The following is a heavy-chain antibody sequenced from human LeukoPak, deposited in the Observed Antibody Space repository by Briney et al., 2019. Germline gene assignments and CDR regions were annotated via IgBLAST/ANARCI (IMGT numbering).Heavy chain of an antibody. CDR1: GYTFTSYY. Sequence: ASVKVSCKASGYTFTSYYMHWVRQAPGQGLEWMGIINPSCGSTSYAQKFQGRVTLTRDTSTSTVYMELSSLRSEDTAVYYCARVYGGNKGWFDPWGQGTLVTVSS. D-gene: IGHD4-23*01. J-gene: IGHJ5*02. CDR2: INPSCGST. V-gene: IGHV1-46*01. CDR3: ARVYGGNKGWFDP.